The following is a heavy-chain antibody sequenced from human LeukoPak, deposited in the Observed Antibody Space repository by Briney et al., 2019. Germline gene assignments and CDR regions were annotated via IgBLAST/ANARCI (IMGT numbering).Heavy chain of an antibody. V-gene: IGHV4-39*01. CDR3: AAADYDFWSGYYWFDP. J-gene: IGHJ5*02. CDR2: IYYSGST. Sequence: SETLSLTCTVSGGSISSSSYYWGWIRQPPGKGLEWIGSIYYSGSTYYNPSLKSRVTISVDTSKNQFSLKLSSVTAADTAVYYCAAADYDFWSGYYWFDPWGQETLVTVSS. CDR1: GGSISSSSYY. D-gene: IGHD3-3*01.